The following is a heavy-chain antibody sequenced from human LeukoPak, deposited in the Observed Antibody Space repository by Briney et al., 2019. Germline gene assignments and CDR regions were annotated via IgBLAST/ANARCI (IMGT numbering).Heavy chain of an antibody. Sequence: GGSLRLSCAASGFTFSSYAMSWVRQAPGKRLEWVSTISGSGRVTYYADSVKGRFTISRDNSKNTLLLQMNSLRAEDTAIYYCANSRPGHSDAYQVDYWGQGTLVTVS. CDR1: GFTFSSYA. CDR3: ANSRPGHSDAYQVDY. V-gene: IGHV3-23*01. J-gene: IGHJ4*02. D-gene: IGHD5-18*01. CDR2: ISGSGRVT.